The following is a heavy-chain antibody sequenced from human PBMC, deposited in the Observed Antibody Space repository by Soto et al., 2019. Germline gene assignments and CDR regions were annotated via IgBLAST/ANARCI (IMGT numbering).Heavy chain of an antibody. D-gene: IGHD3-10*01. J-gene: IGHJ4*02. CDR1: DGSSSSYY. V-gene: IGHV4-59*12. CDR2: INHSGST. Sequence: PLLTMSVTCTVADGSSSSYYWSWIRQNPGKGLEWIGYINHSGSTNYNPSLKSRVTISVDTSKNQFSLKLSSVTAADTAVYYCARGTMVRGVIDDYSGQGTLVTVSS. CDR3: ARGTMVRGVIDDY.